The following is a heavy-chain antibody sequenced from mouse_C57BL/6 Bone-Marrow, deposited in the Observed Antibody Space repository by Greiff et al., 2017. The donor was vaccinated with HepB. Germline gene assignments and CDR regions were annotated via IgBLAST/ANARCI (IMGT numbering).Heavy chain of an antibody. CDR1: GYTFTSYT. Sequence: VQVVESGAELARPGASVKMSCKASGYTFTSYTMHWVKQRPGQGLEWIGYINPSSGYTKYNQKFKDKATLTADKSSSTAYMQLSSLTSEDSAVYYCARYSKAWFAYWGQGTLVTVSA. CDR2: INPSSGYT. V-gene: IGHV1-4*01. D-gene: IGHD2-5*01. CDR3: ARYSKAWFAY. J-gene: IGHJ3*01.